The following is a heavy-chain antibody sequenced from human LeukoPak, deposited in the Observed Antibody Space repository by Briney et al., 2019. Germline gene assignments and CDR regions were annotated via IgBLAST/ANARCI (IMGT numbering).Heavy chain of an antibody. Sequence: PGGSLRLSCVGPGITFSSYWMNWVRQAPGKGLEWVAIIKQDGSDTHYVDSVKGRLTISRDNAKNSLYLQINNLRAEDTAVYYCAGGQGFLIELWGQGTLVTVSS. J-gene: IGHJ4*02. CDR3: AGGQGFLIEL. V-gene: IGHV3-7*01. CDR1: GITFSSYW. D-gene: IGHD3-3*01. CDR2: IKQDGSDT.